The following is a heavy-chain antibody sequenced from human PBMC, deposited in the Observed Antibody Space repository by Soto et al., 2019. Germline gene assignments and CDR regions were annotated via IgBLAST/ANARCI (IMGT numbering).Heavy chain of an antibody. V-gene: IGHV4-59*01. CDR1: GASISDYY. D-gene: IGHD5-18*01. J-gene: IGHJ4*01. CDR2: IYYIGST. CDR3: ARRYSWGLDY. Sequence: SETLSLTCTVSGASISDYYWSWVRQPPAKGLEWIGYIYYIGSTNYNPSLKSRVTISVDTSKNQVSLNLSSVTAADTAVYYCARRYSWGLDYWGHGTLVT.